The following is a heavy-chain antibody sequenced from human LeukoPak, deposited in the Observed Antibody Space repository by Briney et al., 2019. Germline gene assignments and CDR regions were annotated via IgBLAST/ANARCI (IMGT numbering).Heavy chain of an antibody. D-gene: IGHD3-10*01. J-gene: IGHJ5*02. CDR1: GYTFNSYG. Sequence: ASVKVSCKASGYTFNSYGITWVRQAPGQGLEWMGWISSYNGNTEYAQKFEGRVIMTTDTSTSTAYMELRSLRSDDTAVYYCARDRYGSGSQYNWFDPWGQGTLVTVSS. CDR2: ISSYNGNT. CDR3: ARDRYGSGSQYNWFDP. V-gene: IGHV1-18*01.